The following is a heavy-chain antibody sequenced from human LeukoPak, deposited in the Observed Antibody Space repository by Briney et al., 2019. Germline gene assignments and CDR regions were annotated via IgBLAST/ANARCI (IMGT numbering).Heavy chain of an antibody. Sequence: ASVKVSCKGSGYTFTRYGIRWVRQAPGQGLEWMGWISAYNGNTNYAQKLQGRVTMTTDTSTSTAYMELRSLRSDDTAVYYCARDRGPAKFMGYDSCGYYFGDDFHYGGQGTLVTVSS. CDR1: GYTFTRYG. CDR2: ISAYNGNT. J-gene: IGHJ4*02. CDR3: ARDRGPAKFMGYDSCGYYFGDDFHY. D-gene: IGHD3-22*01. V-gene: IGHV1-18*01.